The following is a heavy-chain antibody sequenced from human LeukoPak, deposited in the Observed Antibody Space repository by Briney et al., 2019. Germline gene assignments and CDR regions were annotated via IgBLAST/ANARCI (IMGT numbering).Heavy chain of an antibody. Sequence: ASVKVSCKASGYTFTGYYMHWVRQAPGQGLEWMGWISGYNGNTKYAQKLQGRVTMTTDTSTSTAYMELRSLRSDDTAVYYCAREVATITVAAAGGIDYWGQGTPVTVSS. CDR2: ISGYNGNT. V-gene: IGHV1-18*04. D-gene: IGHD5-12*01. CDR3: AREVATITVAAAGGIDY. CDR1: GYTFTGYY. J-gene: IGHJ4*02.